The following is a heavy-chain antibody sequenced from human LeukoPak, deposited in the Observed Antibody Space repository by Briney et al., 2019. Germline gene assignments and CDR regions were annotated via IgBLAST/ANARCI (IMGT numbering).Heavy chain of an antibody. J-gene: IGHJ4*02. CDR2: ITTSDGNT. D-gene: IGHD7-27*01. Sequence: GGSLRLSCAASGFTSSSYTMSWVRQAPGKGLEWVSTITTSDGNTYYADSVKGRFTVSRDNSKNTLFLQMNSLRAEDTAVYYCAKDGGLWVSAHWGDSWGRGTLVTVSS. CDR1: GFTSSSYT. V-gene: IGHV3-23*01. CDR3: AKDGGLWVSAHWGDS.